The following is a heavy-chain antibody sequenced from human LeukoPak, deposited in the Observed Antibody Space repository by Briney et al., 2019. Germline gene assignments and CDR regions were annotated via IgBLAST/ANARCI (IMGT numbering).Heavy chain of an antibody. CDR1: GYTFSSFS. Sequence: GGSLRLSCAASGYTFSSFSINWVRQAPGKGLEWVSSISVRSNYIYYADSVRGRFSISRDDAGNSLYLQMDSLRGDDTAVYYCARLRRNSDSSGYYYYYDYWGQGTLVTVSS. CDR2: ISVRSNYI. J-gene: IGHJ4*02. V-gene: IGHV3-21*01. D-gene: IGHD3-22*01. CDR3: ARLRRNSDSSGYYYYYDY.